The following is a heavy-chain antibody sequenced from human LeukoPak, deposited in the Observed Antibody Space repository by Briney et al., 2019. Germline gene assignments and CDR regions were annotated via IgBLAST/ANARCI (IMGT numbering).Heavy chain of an antibody. J-gene: IGHJ3*01. D-gene: IGHD4/OR15-4a*01. Sequence: PGGSLRLSCAASGFTFNLFWMNWVRQSPGKGLEWVAKISQDGNGKSYLDSVEGRFAISRDNVENSVFLQMNSLRAEDTAVYYCARDFPMVGRGAFDVWGQGTVVTDSS. CDR1: GFTFNLFW. V-gene: IGHV3-7*03. CDR3: ARDFPMVGRGAFDV. CDR2: ISQDGNGK.